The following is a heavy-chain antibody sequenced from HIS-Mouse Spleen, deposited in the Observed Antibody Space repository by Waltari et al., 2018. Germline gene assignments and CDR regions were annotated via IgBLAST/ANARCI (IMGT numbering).Heavy chain of an antibody. Sequence: QVQLVQSGAEVKKPGASVQVSCKASGYTFTGYYTSWVGEAPGQGLEWMGWINPNSGGTNYAQKVQGRVTMTRDTSISTAYMELGRLRSDDTAVYYCAREGSITKAFDIWGQGTMVTVSS. V-gene: IGHV1-2*02. D-gene: IGHD3-3*01. CDR1: GYTFTGYY. J-gene: IGHJ3*02. CDR2: INPNSGGT. CDR3: AREGSITKAFDI.